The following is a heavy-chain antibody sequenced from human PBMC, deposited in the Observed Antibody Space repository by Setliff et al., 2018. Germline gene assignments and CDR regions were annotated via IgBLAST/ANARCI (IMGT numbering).Heavy chain of an antibody. CDR1: GYSISSGYY. D-gene: IGHD3-10*01. CDR3: ATYSVGEGGRGH. Sequence: SETLSLTCTVSGYSISSGYYWGWIRQPPGKGLEWIGNMYHSGSVYYNPSLNSRLTISVDTSKNQFSLRLTSVTAADTAMYYCATYSVGEGGRGHWGQGVLVTVSS. V-gene: IGHV4-38-2*02. J-gene: IGHJ4*02. CDR2: MYHSGSV.